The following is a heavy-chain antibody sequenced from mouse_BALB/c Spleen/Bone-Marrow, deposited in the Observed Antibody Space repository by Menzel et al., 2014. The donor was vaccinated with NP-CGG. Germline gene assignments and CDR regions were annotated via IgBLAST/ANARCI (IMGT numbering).Heavy chain of an antibody. V-gene: IGHV3-1*02. CDR1: GYSITSFYS. Sequence: EVKLLESGPDLVKPSQSLSLTCTVTGYSITSFYSWHWIRQFPGNKLEWMGYINYSGSTNYNLSLKSRISITRDTSKNQFFLQLNSVTTEDTATYYCARSDYYDWAYWGQGTLVTVSA. D-gene: IGHD2-4*01. CDR3: ARSDYYDWAY. CDR2: INYSGST. J-gene: IGHJ3*01.